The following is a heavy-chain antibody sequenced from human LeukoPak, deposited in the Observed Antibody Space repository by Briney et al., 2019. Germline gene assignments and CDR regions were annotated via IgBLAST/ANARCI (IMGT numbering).Heavy chain of an antibody. CDR2: IYSGGST. J-gene: IGHJ4*02. Sequence: PGGSLRLSWAASGLTVSRNYMSWVRQAPGKGLEWVSVIYSGGSTYYADSVKGRFTISRDNSKNTLFLQMNNLRAEDTAVYYCARDLSCGSGGCRDYWGQGTLVTVSS. CDR3: ARDLSCGSGGCRDY. CDR1: GLTVSRNY. V-gene: IGHV3-66*01. D-gene: IGHD2-15*01.